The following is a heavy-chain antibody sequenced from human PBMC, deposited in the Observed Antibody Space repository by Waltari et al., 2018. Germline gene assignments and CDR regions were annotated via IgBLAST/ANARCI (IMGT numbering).Heavy chain of an antibody. Sequence: QVQLVQSGAEVKKPGSSVKVSCKASGGPFSSYAISWVRPAPGQGLEWMGGIIPIFGTANYAQKFQGRVTITADESTSTAYMELSSLRSEDTAVYYCARGSPSMIVVVANAFDIWGQGTMVTVSS. CDR1: GGPFSSYA. CDR2: IIPIFGTA. D-gene: IGHD3-22*01. CDR3: ARGSPSMIVVVANAFDI. V-gene: IGHV1-69*01. J-gene: IGHJ3*02.